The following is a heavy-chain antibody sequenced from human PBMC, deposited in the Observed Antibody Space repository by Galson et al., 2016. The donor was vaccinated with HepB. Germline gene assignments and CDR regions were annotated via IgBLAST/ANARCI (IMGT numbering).Heavy chain of an antibody. J-gene: IGHJ6*02. CDR3: TRGTRAYGMDV. V-gene: IGHV4-61*01. CDR2: ISDSGST. Sequence: SETLSLTCTVSGGSVRSGSYYWSWIRQPPGKGLEWIGYISDSGSTNYNPSLKSRVTISVDTSKNQFSLKLNSMTAADTAVYYCTRGTRAYGMDVWGQGTTVTVSS. CDR1: GGSVRSGSYY.